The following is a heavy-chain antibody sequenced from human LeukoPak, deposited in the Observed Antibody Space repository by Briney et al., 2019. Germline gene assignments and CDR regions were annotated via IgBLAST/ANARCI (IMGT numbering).Heavy chain of an antibody. Sequence: ASVKVSCKASGYTFTSYGISWVRQAPGQGLEWMGWISAYNGNTNYAQKLQGRVTMTTDTSTSTAYMELRSLRSDDTAVYYCARGIEYSRRADYGTIDYWGQGTLVTVSS. V-gene: IGHV1-18*01. CDR2: ISAYNGNT. CDR1: GYTFTSYG. CDR3: ARGIEYSRRADYGTIDY. D-gene: IGHD6-6*01. J-gene: IGHJ4*02.